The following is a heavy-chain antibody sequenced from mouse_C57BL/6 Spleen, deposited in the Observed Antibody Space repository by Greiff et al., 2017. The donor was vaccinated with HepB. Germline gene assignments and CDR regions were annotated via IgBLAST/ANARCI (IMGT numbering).Heavy chain of an antibody. D-gene: IGHD1-1*01. V-gene: IGHV1-22*01. CDR1: GYTFTDYN. CDR3: ARAYGRDYYAMDY. J-gene: IGHJ4*01. Sequence: EVQLQQSGPELVKPGASVKMSCKASGYTFTDYNMHWVKQSHGKSLEWIGYINPNNGGTSYNQKFKGKATLTVNKSSSTAYMELRSLTSEDSAVYYCARAYGRDYYAMDYWGQGTSVTVSS. CDR2: INPNNGGT.